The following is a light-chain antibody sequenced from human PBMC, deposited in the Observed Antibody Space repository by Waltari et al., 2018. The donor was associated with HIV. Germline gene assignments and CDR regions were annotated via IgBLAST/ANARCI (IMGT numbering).Light chain of an antibody. V-gene: IGKV3-15*01. CDR3: QEHNNWPYT. CDR1: QSVRDE. Sequence: EIVMTQSPASLAASPGDTVTLSCRASQSVRDEVACYHQKPGRAPRLLLFDATARAADIPGRFSGSWSGTEFTLTISSLQAEDFGYYYCQEHNNWPYTFGQGTKLEIK. CDR2: DAT. J-gene: IGKJ2*01.